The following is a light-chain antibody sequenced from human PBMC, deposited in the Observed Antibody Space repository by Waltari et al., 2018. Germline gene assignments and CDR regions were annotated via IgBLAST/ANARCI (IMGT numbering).Light chain of an antibody. V-gene: IGKV3-11*01. CDR1: QYIVTY. CDR2: DAS. Sequence: EIVLTQSPATLSLSPGERATLSCTASQYIVTYLNWYQQKPGQSPRLLIYDASNRATGIPARFSGGGSGAAFTLTISSLEPEDSAVYYCQQRTNWPLTFGGGTRVEI. J-gene: IGKJ4*01. CDR3: QQRTNWPLT.